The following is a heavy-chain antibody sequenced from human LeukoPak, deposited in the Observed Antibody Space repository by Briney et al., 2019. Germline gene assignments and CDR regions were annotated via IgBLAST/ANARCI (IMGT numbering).Heavy chain of an antibody. CDR2: ISAYNGNT. CDR1: GYTFTGYG. Sequence: ASVKVSCKASGYTFTGYGISWVRQAPGQGLEWMGWISAYNGNTNYAQKLQGRVTMTTDTSTSTAYMELRSLRSDVTAVYYCARVGNDFWSGYSIDYWGQGTLVTVSS. J-gene: IGHJ4*02. V-gene: IGHV1-18*01. CDR3: ARVGNDFWSGYSIDY. D-gene: IGHD3-3*01.